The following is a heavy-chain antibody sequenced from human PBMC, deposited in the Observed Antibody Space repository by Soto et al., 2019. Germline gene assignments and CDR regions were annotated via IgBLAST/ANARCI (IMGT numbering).Heavy chain of an antibody. J-gene: IGHJ6*02. V-gene: IGHV1-58*01. CDR2: IVVGSGNT. CDR3: ATRGPRGVLISSYYYGLYV. Sequence: LTSPCCKWVRQARGQRLEWIGWIVVGSGNTNYAQKFQERVTITRDMSTSTAYMELSSLRSEDTAVYYCATRGPRGVLISSYYYGLYVWG. CDR1: LTSPC. D-gene: IGHD3-10*01.